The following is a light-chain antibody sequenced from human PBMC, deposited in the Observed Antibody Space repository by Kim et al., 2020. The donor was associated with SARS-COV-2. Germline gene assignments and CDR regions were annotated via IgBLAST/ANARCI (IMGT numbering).Light chain of an antibody. CDR1: QSVSNQ. CDR2: DAS. J-gene: IGKJ1*01. V-gene: IGKV3-11*01. CDR3: QQRNSYVT. Sequence: SLSPGETATLSCRTGQSVSNQLGWYQQKPGQAHRLLIYDASNRATGLPARFSGSGSGTDFTLTISSLEPEDFAIYYCQQRNSYVTLGQGTKVDIK.